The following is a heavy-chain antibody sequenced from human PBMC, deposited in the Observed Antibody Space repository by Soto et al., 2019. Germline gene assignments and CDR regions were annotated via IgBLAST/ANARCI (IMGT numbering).Heavy chain of an antibody. J-gene: IGHJ4*02. Sequence: GGYLILSCEAPGFTFGTYCMSAFCQAPWRVMEWLHTLKIDASKKKYVDSVKGRFTISRDNSKNPRYLQMNSLRAEDTAVYYCASVGYCSGGSCYGPSGPFDYWGQGTLVTVSS. CDR2: LKIDASKK. CDR3: ASVGYCSGGSCYGPSGPFDY. CDR1: GFTFGTYC. D-gene: IGHD2-15*01. V-gene: IGHV3-7*01.